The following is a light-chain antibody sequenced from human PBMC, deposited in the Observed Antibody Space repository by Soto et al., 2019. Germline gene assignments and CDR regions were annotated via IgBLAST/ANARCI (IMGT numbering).Light chain of an antibody. V-gene: IGKV3-20*01. J-gene: IGKJ2*01. CDR1: QSVSSSY. CDR2: GAS. Sequence: EIVLTQSPGTLSLSPGERATLSCRASQSVSSSYLAWYQQKPGQAPRLLIYGASSRATGIPDRFSGSGSGKDFTITISRLEPEDFAAYYCQQYGSSPNTFGQGTKLEIK. CDR3: QQYGSSPNT.